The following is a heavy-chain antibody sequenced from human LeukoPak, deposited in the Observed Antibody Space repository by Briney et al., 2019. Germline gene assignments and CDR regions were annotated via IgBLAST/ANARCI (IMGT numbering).Heavy chain of an antibody. CDR2: ISSSGSTI. CDR3: ARWAHQQLDPREADY. V-gene: IGHV3-11*04. CDR1: GFTFSDYY. D-gene: IGHD6-13*01. J-gene: IGHJ4*02. Sequence: GGSLRLSCAASGFTFSDYYMSWIRQAPGKGLEWVSYISSSGSTIYYADSVKGRFTISRGNAKNSLYLQMNSLRAEDTAVYYCARWAHQQLDPREADYWGQGTLVTVSS.